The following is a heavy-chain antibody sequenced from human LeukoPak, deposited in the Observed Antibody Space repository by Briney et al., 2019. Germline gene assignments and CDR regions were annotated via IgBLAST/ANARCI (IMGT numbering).Heavy chain of an antibody. Sequence: GGSLRLSCAASGFTFSSYSMNWVRQAPGKGLEWVSHITASGTAMFYADSVKGRFTISRDNAKNSLYLQMNTLRAEDTAIYYCARGPWDYYDSSNYRTFDYWGQGTLVTVSS. CDR3: ARGPWDYYDSSNYRTFDY. J-gene: IGHJ4*02. V-gene: IGHV3-48*01. CDR2: ITASGTAM. D-gene: IGHD3-22*01. CDR1: GFTFSSYS.